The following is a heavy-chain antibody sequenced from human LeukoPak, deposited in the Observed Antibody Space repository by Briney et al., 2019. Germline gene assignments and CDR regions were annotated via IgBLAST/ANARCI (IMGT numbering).Heavy chain of an antibody. D-gene: IGHD3-10*01. CDR2: ISAYNGNT. CDR1: GYTFTSYV. Sequence: ASVKVSCKASGYTFTSYVISGLRQAPGQGLEWMGWISAYNGNTKYAQKLQGRVTMTTDTSTSTAYMELRSLRSDDTAVYYCARSERLLWFGGGAWYFDYGGQGTLVTVSS. V-gene: IGHV1-18*01. CDR3: ARSERLLWFGGGAWYFDY. J-gene: IGHJ4*02.